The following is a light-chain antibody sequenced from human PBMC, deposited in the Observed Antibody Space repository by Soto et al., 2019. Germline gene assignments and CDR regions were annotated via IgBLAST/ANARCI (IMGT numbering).Light chain of an antibody. J-gene: IGLJ2*01. V-gene: IGLV1-40*01. CDR3: QSYDSSLSGVI. CDR2: GDS. CDR1: SSKIGAGYG. Sequence: QSVLTQPPSVSGAPGQRVTISCTGSSSKIGAGYGVHWYIQLPGTAPKLLVYGDSNRPSGVPDRFSGSKSDTSASLAITGLQAEDEADYYCQSYDSSLSGVIFGGGTKGTVL.